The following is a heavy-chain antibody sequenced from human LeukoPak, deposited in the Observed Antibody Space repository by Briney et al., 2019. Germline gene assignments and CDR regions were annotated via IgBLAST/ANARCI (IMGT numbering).Heavy chain of an antibody. CDR1: GGSISSSSYY. D-gene: IGHD6-19*01. Sequence: SETLSLTCTVSGGSISSSSYYWGWIRQPPGKGLEWIGSIYYSGSTYYNSSLKSRVTISVDTSKNQFSLKLSSVTAADTAVYYCARHWYGSGFTRTDYMDVWGKGTTVTISS. CDR2: IYYSGST. V-gene: IGHV4-39*01. J-gene: IGHJ6*03. CDR3: ARHWYGSGFTRTDYMDV.